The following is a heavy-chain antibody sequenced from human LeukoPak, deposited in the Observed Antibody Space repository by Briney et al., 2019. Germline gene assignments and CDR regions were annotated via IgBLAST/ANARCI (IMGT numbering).Heavy chain of an antibody. Sequence: GGSLRLSCAASGFTFDDYAMHWVRQAPGKGLEWVSGISWNSGSIGYADSVKGRFTISRDNAKNSLYLQMNSLRAEDMALYYCAKDRDYDSSGNFDYWGQGTLVTVSS. CDR2: ISWNSGSI. D-gene: IGHD3-22*01. J-gene: IGHJ4*02. CDR3: AKDRDYDSSGNFDY. CDR1: GFTFDDYA. V-gene: IGHV3-9*03.